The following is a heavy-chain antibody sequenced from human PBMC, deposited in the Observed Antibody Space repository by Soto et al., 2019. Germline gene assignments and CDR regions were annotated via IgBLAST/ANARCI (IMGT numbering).Heavy chain of an antibody. V-gene: IGHV3-74*01. Sequence: PWGSLRLSCAASGFIFSNYWMHWVRQVPGKGLEWVSRINSGGTSTSYADSVKGRFTISRDDSKNTLYLQMNSLRAEDTALYYCARAGGFFGGSSCYPHGFELWGQGTLVTVSS. CDR3: ARAGGFFGGSSCYPHGFEL. J-gene: IGHJ5*02. D-gene: IGHD2-15*01. CDR2: INSGGTST. CDR1: GFIFSNYW.